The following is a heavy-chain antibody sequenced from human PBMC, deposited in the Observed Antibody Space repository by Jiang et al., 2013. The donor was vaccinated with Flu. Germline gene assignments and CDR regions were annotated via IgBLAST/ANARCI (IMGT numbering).Heavy chain of an antibody. D-gene: IGHD5-12*01. CDR2: INPNTGAT. CDR1: GFIFTAYY. V-gene: IGHV1-2*02. CDR3: TTQPDGYSYGREFYGMDV. Sequence: GAEVKKPGTSVKVSCKASGFIFTAYYMHWVRQAPGQGLEWMGWINPNTGATNYAQRFQGRVTMTKDASISTAYMELSRPRSDDTAVYYCTTQPDGYSYGREFYGMDVWGQGTAVTVSS. J-gene: IGHJ6*02.